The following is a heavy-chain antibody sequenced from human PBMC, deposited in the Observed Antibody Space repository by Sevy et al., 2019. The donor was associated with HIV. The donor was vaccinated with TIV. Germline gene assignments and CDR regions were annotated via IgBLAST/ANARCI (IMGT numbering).Heavy chain of an antibody. Sequence: GGSLRLSCAASGFTFSSYWMTWVRQAPGKGLEWVANIKQDMSEKYYADSVKGRFTISRDNARNSLYLQMEGLRAEDTAVYYCARAQQVTRLVVIVGLYFDFWGQGTLVTVSS. J-gene: IGHJ4*02. CDR1: GFTFSSYW. CDR2: IKQDMSEK. V-gene: IGHV3-7*01. CDR3: ARAQQVTRLVVIVGLYFDF. D-gene: IGHD3-22*01.